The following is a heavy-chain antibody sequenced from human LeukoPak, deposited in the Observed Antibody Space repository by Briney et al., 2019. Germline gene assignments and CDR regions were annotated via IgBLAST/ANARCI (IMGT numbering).Heavy chain of an antibody. D-gene: IGHD3-10*01. V-gene: IGHV3-7*01. J-gene: IGHJ4*02. Sequence: GRSLRLSYAASGFTFSSYWMSSVRQAPGEGLEWLANIKKDGSEKYYVDSVKGRFTISRDNAKNSLYLQMNRLRAEDTAVYYCAREPPLVGVIMFGTDYWGQGTLVTVSS. CDR1: GFTFSSYW. CDR3: AREPPLVGVIMFGTDY. CDR2: IKKDGSEK.